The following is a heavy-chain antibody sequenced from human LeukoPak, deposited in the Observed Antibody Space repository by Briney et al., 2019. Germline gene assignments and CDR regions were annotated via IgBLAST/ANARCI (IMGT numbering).Heavy chain of an antibody. J-gene: IGHJ5*01. D-gene: IGHD4-17*01. V-gene: IGHV6-1*01. CDR3: ARNYGDYVYWFDP. CDR2: TCYRSKWFN. CDR1: GDSVSSNSAA. Sequence: SQTLSLTCVISGDSVSSNSAAWNWIRQSPARGLEWLGRTCYRSKWFNDYAVSVKSRLTINPDTSKNQFSLQLNSVTPEDTAVYYCARNYGDYVYWFDPWGQGTLVTVSS.